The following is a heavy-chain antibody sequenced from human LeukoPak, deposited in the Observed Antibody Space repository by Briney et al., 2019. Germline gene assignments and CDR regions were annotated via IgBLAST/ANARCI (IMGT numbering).Heavy chain of an antibody. CDR1: GGSISTYY. Sequence: TSETLSLTCTVSGGSISTYYWSWIRQPAGRGLEWIGRIYTSGSTNYNPSLKSRVTISLDKSKNQLSLQVSSVTAADTAVYYCARGMTLPDYWGQGTLVTVSS. CDR3: ARGMTLPDY. CDR2: IYTSGST. D-gene: IGHD2-8*01. J-gene: IGHJ4*02. V-gene: IGHV4-4*07.